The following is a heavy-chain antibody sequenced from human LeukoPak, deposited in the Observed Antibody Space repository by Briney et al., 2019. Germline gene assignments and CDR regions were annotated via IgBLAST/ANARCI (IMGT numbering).Heavy chain of an antibody. J-gene: IGHJ4*02. D-gene: IGHD4-17*01. CDR2: ISSSSSYR. CDR3: TTDPGDFPDY. V-gene: IGHV3-21*03. CDR1: GFTFNNFA. Sequence: GGSLRLSCAASGFTFNNFAMNWVRQAPGKGLEWVSSISSSSSYRYYADSVKGRFTISRDNAKNSLHLQMNSLKTEDTAMYYCTTDPGDFPDYWGQGTLVTVSS.